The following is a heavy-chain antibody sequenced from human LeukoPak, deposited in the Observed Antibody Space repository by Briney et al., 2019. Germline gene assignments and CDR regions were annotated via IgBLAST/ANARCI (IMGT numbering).Heavy chain of an antibody. J-gene: IGHJ4*02. V-gene: IGHV4-39*07. CDR1: GGSITSSSYY. Sequence: SETLSLTCTVSGGSITSSSYYWGWIRHPPGKGLQWIVSCYCSGSTYYNPAVKSRVTISVDTSKNQFSLKLSSVTAADTAVYYCARVNYYDSSGYYFYSFDYWGQGTLVTVSS. CDR3: ARVNYYDSSGYYFYSFDY. CDR2: CYCSGST. D-gene: IGHD3-22*01.